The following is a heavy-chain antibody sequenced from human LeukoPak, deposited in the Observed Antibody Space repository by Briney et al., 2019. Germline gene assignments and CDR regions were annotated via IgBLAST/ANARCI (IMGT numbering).Heavy chain of an antibody. CDR1: GGSITSGSYY. J-gene: IGHJ4*02. CDR3: ARDILDSNGYYYND. D-gene: IGHD3-22*01. Sequence: SSETLSLTCTVSGGSITSGSYYWGWIRQPPGKGLEWIGSIYYSGSPYYNPSLKGRVTISVDTSKNQFSLKLSSVTAADTAVYFCARDILDSNGYYYNDWGQGTLVTVSS. V-gene: IGHV4-39*07. CDR2: IYYSGSP.